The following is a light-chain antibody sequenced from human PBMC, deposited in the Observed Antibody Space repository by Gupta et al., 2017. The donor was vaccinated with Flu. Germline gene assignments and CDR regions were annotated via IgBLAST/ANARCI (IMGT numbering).Light chain of an antibody. CDR1: NIGSKS. V-gene: IGLV3-21*02. CDR3: QVWDSGRDHPGI. Sequence: SHVLTQPPSVSVAPGQTARITCGGNNIGSKSMHWYQQKPGQAPVLVVYDDSDRPSGSPERFSGSKSGNTATLTISRVEAGDEADYHCQVWDSGRDHPGIFGGGTKLTVL. CDR2: DDS. J-gene: IGLJ2*01.